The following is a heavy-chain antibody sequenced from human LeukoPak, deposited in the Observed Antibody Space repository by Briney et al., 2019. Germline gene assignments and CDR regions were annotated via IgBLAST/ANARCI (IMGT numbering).Heavy chain of an antibody. V-gene: IGHV4-61*02. D-gene: IGHD1-26*01. Sequence: SETLSLTCTVSGGSISSGSYYWSWIRQPAGKGLEWIGRIYTSGSTNYNPSLKSRVTMSVDTSKNQFSLKLSSVTAADTAVYYCARDSRYSGSYYTAYWGRGTLVTVSS. CDR3: ARDSRYSGSYYTAY. J-gene: IGHJ4*02. CDR2: IYTSGST. CDR1: GGSISSGSYY.